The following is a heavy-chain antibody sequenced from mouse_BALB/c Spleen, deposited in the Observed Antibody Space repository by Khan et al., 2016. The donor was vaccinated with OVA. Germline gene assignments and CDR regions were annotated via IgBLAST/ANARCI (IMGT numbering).Heavy chain of an antibody. CDR2: IRNKANGYPT. CDR1: GFTFTNYY. D-gene: IGHD1-1*01. J-gene: IGHJ4*01. Sequence: EVQLQESGGGLVQPGGSLRLSCATSGFTFTNYYMSWVRQPPGKALEWLGFIRNKANGYPTEYSASVKGRFTISRDNSQSILYLQMNTLRGEDSATYYCARDDASRGYWGQGTSVTVSS. CDR3: ARDDASRGY. V-gene: IGHV7-3*02.